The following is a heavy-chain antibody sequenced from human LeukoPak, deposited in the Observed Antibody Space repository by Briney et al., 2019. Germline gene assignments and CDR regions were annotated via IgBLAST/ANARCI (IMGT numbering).Heavy chain of an antibody. D-gene: IGHD1-20*01. CDR1: GYTFTSYG. V-gene: IGHV1-18*01. CDR3: ARDDRYNWNDGAEKISFHDTFDI. CDR2: ISAYNGNT. J-gene: IGHJ3*02. Sequence: ASVKVSCKASGYTFTSYGISWVRQAPGQGLEWMGWISAYNGNTDYAQKFQGRVTMTTDTSTSTAYMELRSLRSDDTAVYYCARDDRYNWNDGAEKISFHDTFDIWGQGTMVTVSS.